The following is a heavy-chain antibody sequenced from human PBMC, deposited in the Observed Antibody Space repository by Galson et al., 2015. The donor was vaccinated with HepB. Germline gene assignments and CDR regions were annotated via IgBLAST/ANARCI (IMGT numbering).Heavy chain of an antibody. CDR2: FDPEDGET. J-gene: IGHJ6*02. V-gene: IGHV1-24*01. CDR3: ATRSSLYYCYGMDV. Sequence: SVKVSCKVSGYTLTEVSMHWVRQAPGKGLEWMGGFDPEDGETIYAQKFQGRVTMTEDTSTDTAYMELSSLRSEDTAVYYCATRSSLYYCYGMDVWGQGTTVTVSS. CDR1: GYTLTEVS. D-gene: IGHD2-15*01.